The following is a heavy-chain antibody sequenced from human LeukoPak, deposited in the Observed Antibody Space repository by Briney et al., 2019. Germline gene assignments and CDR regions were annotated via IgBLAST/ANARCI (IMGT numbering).Heavy chain of an antibody. CDR3: ARDLVYGSGSCGH. D-gene: IGHD3-10*01. CDR1: GFTFSNYW. V-gene: IGHV3-74*01. J-gene: IGHJ4*02. Sequence: GGSLRLSCAASGFTFSNYWMQWVRQAPGKGLVWVSRINGKGGTSYADSMKGRFTISRDNAKNTVHLQMNSLRAEDTAVYYCARDLVYGSGSCGHWGQGTLVTVSS. CDR2: INGKGGT.